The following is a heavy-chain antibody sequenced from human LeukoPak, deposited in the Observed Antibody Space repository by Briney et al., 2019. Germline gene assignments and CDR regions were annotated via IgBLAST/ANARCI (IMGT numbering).Heavy chain of an antibody. CDR3: ARDSSGWYELYYFDY. V-gene: IGHV3-48*03. Sequence: GGSLRLSCAASGFTFSSYEMNWVRQAPGKGLEWVSYISSSGSTIYYADSVKGRFTISRDNAMNSLYLQMNSLRAEDTAVYYCARDSSGWYELYYFDYWGQGTLVTVSS. CDR1: GFTFSSYE. D-gene: IGHD6-19*01. CDR2: ISSSGSTI. J-gene: IGHJ4*02.